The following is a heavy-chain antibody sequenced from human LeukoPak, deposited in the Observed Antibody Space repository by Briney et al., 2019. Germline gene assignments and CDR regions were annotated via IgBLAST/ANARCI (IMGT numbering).Heavy chain of an antibody. CDR1: GGSISSGDYY. CDR3: ARVLVAATIFARSYFFDY. D-gene: IGHD2-15*01. CDR2: IYYSGST. J-gene: IGHJ4*02. V-gene: IGHV4-30-4*01. Sequence: SETLSLTRPVSGGSISSGDYYWSWIRQPPGKGLEWIGYIYYSGSTYYNPSLKSRVTISVDTSKNQFSLTLSSVTAADTAVYYCARVLVAATIFARSYFFDYWGQGTLVTVSS.